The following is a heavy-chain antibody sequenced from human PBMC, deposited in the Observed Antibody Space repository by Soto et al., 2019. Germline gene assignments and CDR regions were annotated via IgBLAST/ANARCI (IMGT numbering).Heavy chain of an antibody. V-gene: IGHV1-18*01. Sequence: QVQLAQSGAEVKKPGALVKVSCKASGYTFTSYGISWVRQAPGQGLEWMAWINPYNGNTKYAEKFLGRVTVTTDTSTATAYMEVRSLTSDDTAVFYCARVGVGLAAPRVWPYWGQGTPVTVSS. CDR2: INPYNGNT. J-gene: IGHJ4*02. D-gene: IGHD6-13*01. CDR3: ARVGVGLAAPRVWPY. CDR1: GYTFTSYG.